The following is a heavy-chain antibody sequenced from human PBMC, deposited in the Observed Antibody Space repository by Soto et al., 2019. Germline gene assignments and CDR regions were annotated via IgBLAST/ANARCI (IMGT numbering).Heavy chain of an antibody. J-gene: IGHJ5*02. V-gene: IGHV1-18*01. Sequence: QVQLVQSGAEVKKPGASVKVSCKASGYTFTSYGISWVRRAPGQGLEWMGWISAYNGNTNYAQKLQGRVTMTTDTSTGTAYMELRSLRSDDTAVYYCAREYGSGSYPLLQWFDPWGQGTLVTVSS. CDR3: AREYGSGSYPLLQWFDP. CDR2: ISAYNGNT. D-gene: IGHD3-10*01. CDR1: GYTFTSYG.